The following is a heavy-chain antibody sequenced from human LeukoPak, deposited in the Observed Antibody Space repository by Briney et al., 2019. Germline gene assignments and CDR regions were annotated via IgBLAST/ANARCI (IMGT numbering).Heavy chain of an antibody. CDR1: GYSFISYR. CDR3: AKTYYDILTGPSAAFDI. V-gene: IGHV5-10-1*01. CDR2: IDPTDSYT. Sequence: GESLRISCKGSGYSFISYRISWVRQMPGKGLERMGRIDPTDSYTNYSPSFQGHVTISADKSISTAYLQWSSLKASDTALYYCAKTYYDILTGPSAAFDIWGQGTMVTVSS. D-gene: IGHD3-9*01. J-gene: IGHJ3*02.